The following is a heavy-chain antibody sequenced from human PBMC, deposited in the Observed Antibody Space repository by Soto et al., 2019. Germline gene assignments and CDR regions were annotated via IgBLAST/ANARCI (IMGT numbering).Heavy chain of an antibody. CDR2: ISSNGGST. Sequence: GGSLRLSCSASGFTFSSYAMHWVRQAPGKGLEYVSAISSNGGSTYYADSVKGRFTISRDNSKNTLYLQMSSLRAEDTAVYYCVRGPERGRSSYGYPPDYWGQGTLVTVSS. D-gene: IGHD5-18*01. CDR3: VRGPERGRSSYGYPPDY. J-gene: IGHJ4*02. V-gene: IGHV3-64D*06. CDR1: GFTFSSYA.